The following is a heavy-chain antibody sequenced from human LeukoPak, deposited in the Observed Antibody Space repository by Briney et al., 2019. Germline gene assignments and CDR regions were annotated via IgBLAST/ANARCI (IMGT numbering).Heavy chain of an antibody. J-gene: IGHJ4*02. D-gene: IGHD6-19*01. Sequence: ASETLSLTCAVYGGSFSGYYWSWIRQPPGKGLEWIGEINHSGSTNYNPSLKSRVTISVDTSKNQFSLKLSSVTAADTAVYYCARPSSGWYRGYFDYWGQGTLVTVSS. V-gene: IGHV4-34*01. CDR1: GGSFSGYY. CDR3: ARPSSGWYRGYFDY. CDR2: INHSGST.